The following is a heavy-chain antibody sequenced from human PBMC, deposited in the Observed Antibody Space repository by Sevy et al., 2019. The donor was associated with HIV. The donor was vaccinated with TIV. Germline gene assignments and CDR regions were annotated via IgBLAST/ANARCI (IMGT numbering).Heavy chain of an antibody. J-gene: IGHJ4*02. Sequence: GGSLRLSCVASELTFSAYAMAWVRRAPGKGLEWVSVISGSGSNTYYADSVKGRFTVSRDNSKNAVFLQMNSLRAEDTAIYYCANWGYSSDWSWGQGTLVTVSS. CDR3: ANWGYSSDWS. CDR1: ELTFSAYA. CDR2: ISGSGSNT. V-gene: IGHV3-23*01. D-gene: IGHD5-12*01.